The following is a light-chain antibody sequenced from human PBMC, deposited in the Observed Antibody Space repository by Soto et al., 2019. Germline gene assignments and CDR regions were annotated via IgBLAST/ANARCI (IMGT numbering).Light chain of an antibody. J-gene: IGLJ1*01. CDR3: SSYAGSSNV. CDR2: EVN. CDR1: SSDVGGYNY. V-gene: IGLV2-8*01. Sequence: QSALTRPPSASGSPGQSVAISCTGTSSDVGGYNYVSWYQQHPGKASKLMIYEVNKRPSGVPDRFSGSKSGNTASLTVSGLQAEDEADYYCSSYAGSSNVFGTGTKVTVL.